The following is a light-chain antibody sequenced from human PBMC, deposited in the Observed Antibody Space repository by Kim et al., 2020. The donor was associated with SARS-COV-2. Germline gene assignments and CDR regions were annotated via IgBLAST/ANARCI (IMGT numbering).Light chain of an antibody. Sequence: GQMVPISCSGTSSNIGSNYVYWSQQRPGTAPKLLIYRNNQRPSGVPDRFSGSKSGTSASLAISGLRSEDEADYYCAAWDDSLSGWVFGGGTQLTVL. J-gene: IGLJ3*02. CDR3: AAWDDSLSGWV. CDR2: RNN. V-gene: IGLV1-47*01. CDR1: SSNIGSNY.